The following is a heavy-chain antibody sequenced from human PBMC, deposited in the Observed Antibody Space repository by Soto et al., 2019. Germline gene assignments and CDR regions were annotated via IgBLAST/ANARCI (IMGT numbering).Heavy chain of an antibody. V-gene: IGHV3-7*01. J-gene: IGHJ4*02. CDR3: ARSVDSGLVGAPYIDS. D-gene: IGHD1-26*01. CDR1: GFTFSNYW. Sequence: EVQLVESGGGLVQPGGSLRLSCAASGFTFSNYWMSWVRQAPGKGLEWVANIKQDGTEKAYLDFGKGRFAISRENGKNSLYLQMNSLRGEDTAVYYCARSVDSGLVGAPYIDSWGQGSLVSVSS. CDR2: IKQDGTEK.